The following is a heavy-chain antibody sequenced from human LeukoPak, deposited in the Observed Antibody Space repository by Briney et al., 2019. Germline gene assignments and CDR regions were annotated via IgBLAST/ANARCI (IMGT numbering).Heavy chain of an antibody. CDR3: ARAELGVTDSYYYSSGMDV. CDR2: ISWNSGSI. Sequence: PGGSLRLSCAASGFTFDDYAMHWVRQAPGKGLEWVSGISWNSGSIGYADSVKGRFTISRDNAKNSLYLQMNSLRAEDTALYYCARAELGVTDSYYYSSGMDVWGQGTTVTVSS. V-gene: IGHV3-9*01. D-gene: IGHD1-26*01. J-gene: IGHJ6*02. CDR1: GFTFDDYA.